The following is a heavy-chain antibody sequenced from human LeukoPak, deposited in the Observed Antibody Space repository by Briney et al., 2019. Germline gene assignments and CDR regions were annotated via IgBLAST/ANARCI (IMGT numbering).Heavy chain of an antibody. CDR2: IYYTGNM. D-gene: IGHD2-15*01. Sequence: PSETLSLTCTVSGGSISSSSYYWGWIRQPPGKGLEWIASIYYTGNMYYNPSLKSRVTISVDTSKNQLSLNPNSVTAADTAVYYCARQQCSGGSCYSRAIWFDPWGQGTLVTVSS. CDR3: ARQQCSGGSCYSRAIWFDP. V-gene: IGHV4-39*01. CDR1: GGSISSSSYY. J-gene: IGHJ5*02.